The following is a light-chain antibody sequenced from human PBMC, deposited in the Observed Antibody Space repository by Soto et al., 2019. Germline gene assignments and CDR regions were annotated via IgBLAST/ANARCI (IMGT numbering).Light chain of an antibody. CDR2: AAS. Sequence: DIQMTQSPSSVSASVGDRVTITCRASQGIRSWLAWYQQNPGKAPKLLIYAASSLQSGVPSRVRGRGSGTDFTLTISSLQPEDFATYDCQQANRSPRTFGHGTKVDI. CDR3: QQANRSPRT. V-gene: IGKV1-12*01. CDR1: QGIRSW. J-gene: IGKJ1*01.